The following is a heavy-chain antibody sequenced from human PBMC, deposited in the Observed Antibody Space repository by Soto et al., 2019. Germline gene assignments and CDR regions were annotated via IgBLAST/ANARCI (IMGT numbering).Heavy chain of an antibody. J-gene: IGHJ4*02. D-gene: IGHD4-17*01. Sequence: EVQLLESGGGLVQPGGSLRLSCAASGFPFSGYAINWVRQAPGKGLEWVSIISGSGSSTNYADSVQGRFTISIDNARDTVYLPMNSLRAEDTAVYYCANSYYGDYDHSLLFDNWGQGTLVTVSS. CDR2: ISGSGSST. CDR3: ANSYYGDYDHSLLFDN. CDR1: GFPFSGYA. V-gene: IGHV3-23*01.